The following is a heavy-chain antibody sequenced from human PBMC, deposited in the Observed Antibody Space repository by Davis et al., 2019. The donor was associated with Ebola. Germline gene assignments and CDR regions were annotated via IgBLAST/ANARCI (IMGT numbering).Heavy chain of an antibody. CDR2: ISGSGGST. CDR1: GGTFSTYA. J-gene: IGHJ4*02. Sequence: GESLKISCGGSGGTFSTYAMSWVRQAPGKGLEWVSGISGSGGSTFYADSVRGRFTISRDNSKNTLSLQMDSLRPDDTAIYFCARALHDEVLDYWGQGTPVTVSS. D-gene: IGHD1-1*01. CDR3: ARALHDEVLDY. V-gene: IGHV3-23*01.